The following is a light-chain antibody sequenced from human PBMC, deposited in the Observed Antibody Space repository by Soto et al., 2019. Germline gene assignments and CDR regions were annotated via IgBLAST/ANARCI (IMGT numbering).Light chain of an antibody. V-gene: IGKV3-20*01. Sequence: EIVLTQSPGTLSLSPGERATLSCRASQSVSSSYLAWYQQKPGQAPRLLIYGASSRATGLPDRFSGSWSGTDFTLTISRLEPEYVAVYYWQQYGSSPFGQGTRLEIK. CDR1: QSVSSSY. CDR3: QQYGSSP. CDR2: GAS. J-gene: IGKJ5*01.